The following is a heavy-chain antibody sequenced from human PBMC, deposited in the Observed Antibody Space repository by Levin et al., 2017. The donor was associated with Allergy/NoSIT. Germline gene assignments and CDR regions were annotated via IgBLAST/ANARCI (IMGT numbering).Heavy chain of an antibody. CDR3: AKDSAGIPLDY. J-gene: IGHJ4*02. CDR2: ISGSGGST. V-gene: IGHV3-23*01. CDR1: GFTFSSYA. Sequence: GGSLRLSCAASGFTFSSYAMSWVRQAPGKGLEWVSAISGSGGSTYYADSVKGRFTISRDNSKNTLYMQMNSLRAEDTAIYYCAKDSAGIPLDYWGQGTLVTVSS. D-gene: IGHD5-18*01.